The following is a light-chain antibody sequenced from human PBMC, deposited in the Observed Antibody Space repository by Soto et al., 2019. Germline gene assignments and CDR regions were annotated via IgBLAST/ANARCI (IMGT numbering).Light chain of an antibody. CDR3: GSWDSSLSAYV. Sequence: QSVLTQPPSVSAAPGQKVTISCSGSSTNIGNNYVSWYQQLPGTAPKLLIYENNKRPSGIPDRFSGSKSGTSDTLGITGLQTGDEADYYCGSWDSSLSAYVFGTGTKVTVL. V-gene: IGLV1-51*02. J-gene: IGLJ1*01. CDR1: STNIGNNY. CDR2: ENN.